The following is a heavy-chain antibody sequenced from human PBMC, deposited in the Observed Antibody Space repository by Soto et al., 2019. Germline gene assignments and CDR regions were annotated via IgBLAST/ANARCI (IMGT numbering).Heavy chain of an antibody. V-gene: IGHV4-39*02. CDR3: ARHKTTMLTVVSAFDP. CDR2: IFYSGST. J-gene: IGHJ5*02. Sequence: PSETLSLTCTVSGDSITRSNFYWGWIRQPPGKGLEWLGSIFYSGSTFYNPALKSRVTFSVDTSKNPFSLKLSSVTAADTAVYYCARHKTTMLTVVSAFDPWGQGTRVTVSS. D-gene: IGHD3-22*01. CDR1: GDSITRSNFY.